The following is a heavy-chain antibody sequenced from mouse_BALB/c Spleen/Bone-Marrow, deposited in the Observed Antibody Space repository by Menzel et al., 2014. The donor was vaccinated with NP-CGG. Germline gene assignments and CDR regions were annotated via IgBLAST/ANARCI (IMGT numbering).Heavy chain of an antibody. CDR3: ARETHYYAMDY. CDR2: IWGDGST. J-gene: IGHJ4*01. CDR1: GFSLTGYG. Sequence: VKLEESGPGLVAPSQSLSITCSVSGFSLTGYGVNWVRQPPGKGLEWLGMIWGDGSTDYNSALKSRLSISKDNSKSQVFLKMNSLQTDDTARYYCARETHYYAMDYWGQGTSVTVSS. V-gene: IGHV2-6-7*01.